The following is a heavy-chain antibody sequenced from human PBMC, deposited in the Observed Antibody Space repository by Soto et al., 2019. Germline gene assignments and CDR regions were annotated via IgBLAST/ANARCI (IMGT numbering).Heavy chain of an antibody. V-gene: IGHV5-10-1*01. CDR3: ARRGRDGHNSHFGY. CDR1: GYSFTSYW. Sequence: AESLNICYKGSGYSFTSYWISWVHQMAGKGLERMGRIDPSDSYTNYSPSFQGHVTTSAAKSISTPYLQWSSLKASDTAMYYCARRGRDGHNSHFGYWGKGTLVTVSS. J-gene: IGHJ4*02. CDR2: IDPSDSYT. D-gene: IGHD3-16*01.